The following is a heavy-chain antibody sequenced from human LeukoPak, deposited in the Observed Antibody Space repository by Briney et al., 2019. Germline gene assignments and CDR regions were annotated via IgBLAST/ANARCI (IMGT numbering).Heavy chain of an antibody. J-gene: IGHJ4*02. Sequence: PSETLSLTCTVSGGSISSGGYYWSWIRQHPGKGLEWIGYIYYSGSTYYNPSLKSRVTISVDTSKNQFSLKLSSVTAADTAVYYCASQHHNLGVDYWGQGTLVTVSS. CDR3: ASQHHNLGVDY. CDR2: IYYSGST. V-gene: IGHV4-31*03. CDR1: GGSISSGGYY. D-gene: IGHD1-1*01.